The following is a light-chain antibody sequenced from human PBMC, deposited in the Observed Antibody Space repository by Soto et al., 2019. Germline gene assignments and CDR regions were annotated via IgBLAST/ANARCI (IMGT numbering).Light chain of an antibody. CDR3: CSYAGSSTYV. CDR2: EVN. J-gene: IGLJ1*01. V-gene: IGLV2-23*02. Sequence: QSVLTQPASVSGSPGQSITISCTGTRSDVGSYNLVSWYQQYPGKAPKLMISEVNKRPSGVSNRFSGSKSGNTASLTISGLQAEDEADYYCCSYAGSSTYVFGTGTKVTVL. CDR1: RSDVGSYNL.